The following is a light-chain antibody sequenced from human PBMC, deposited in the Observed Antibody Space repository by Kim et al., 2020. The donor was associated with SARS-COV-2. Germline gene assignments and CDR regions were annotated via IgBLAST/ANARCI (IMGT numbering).Light chain of an antibody. CDR1: QSVSSSY. CDR2: AAS. CDR3: QQYGSSPRT. V-gene: IGKV3-20*01. Sequence: SPGERATLSCRASQSVSSSYLAWYQQKPGQAPRLLIYAASSRATGIPDRFRGSGSGTDFTLTISRLEPEDFAVYYCQQYGSSPRTFGQGTKVDIK. J-gene: IGKJ1*01.